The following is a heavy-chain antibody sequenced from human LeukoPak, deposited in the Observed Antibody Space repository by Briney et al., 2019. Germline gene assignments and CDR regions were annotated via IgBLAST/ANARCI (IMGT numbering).Heavy chain of an antibody. D-gene: IGHD6-13*01. Sequence: PGGFLRLSCAASGFTFSSHAMSWVRQAPGKGLAWVSAISGSGDSTYYADSVKGRFTISRDNSRNTLYLQMNSLRAEGTAVYYCAKGVSSWSMYGMDVWGQGTTVTVSS. V-gene: IGHV3-23*01. CDR1: GFTFSSHA. CDR3: AKGVSSWSMYGMDV. CDR2: ISGSGDST. J-gene: IGHJ6*02.